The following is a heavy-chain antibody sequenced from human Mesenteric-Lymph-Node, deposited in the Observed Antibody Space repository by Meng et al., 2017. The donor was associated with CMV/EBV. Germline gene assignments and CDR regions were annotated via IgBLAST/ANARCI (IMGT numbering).Heavy chain of an antibody. CDR1: SGSFSGYY. J-gene: IGHJ4*02. CDR3: ARGRLPGSSSANDW. CDR2: INHSGNT. D-gene: IGHD6-6*01. Sequence: SETLSLTCAVYSGSFSGYYWSWIRQAPGKGLEWIGEINHSGNTNYNPSLKSRVTISVDTSKNQFSLKVRSVTAADTAVYHCARGRLPGSSSANDWWGQGTLVTV. V-gene: IGHV4-34*01.